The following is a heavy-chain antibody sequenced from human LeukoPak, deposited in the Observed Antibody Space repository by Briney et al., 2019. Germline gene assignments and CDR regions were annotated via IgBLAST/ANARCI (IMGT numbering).Heavy chain of an antibody. J-gene: IGHJ4*02. Sequence: GGSLRLTCAASGFTFSSNDMSWFRHEPAKERQGVSAISGSGGSTYYADSVKGRFTISRDKSKNTLYLQLNSLTAEDTAVYYCAKGGRAGYSSGWVTGGVDYWGQGTLVTVSS. CDR3: AKGGRAGYSSGWVTGGVDY. CDR2: ISGSGGST. D-gene: IGHD6-19*01. CDR1: GFTFSSND. V-gene: IGHV3-23*01.